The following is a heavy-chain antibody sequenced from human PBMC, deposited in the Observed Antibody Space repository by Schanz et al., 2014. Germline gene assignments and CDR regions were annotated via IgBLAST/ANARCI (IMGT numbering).Heavy chain of an antibody. J-gene: IGHJ4*02. V-gene: IGHV1-8*01. CDR1: GFNFNNYD. Sequence: QVQLVQSGAEVKKPGASVKVSCTASGFNFNNYDINWVRQATGQGLEWMGWMNPKTGNTDHAQKFQGRVTMTTDTSTSTVYMALTDLRSDDTAVYYCARDRRFFDRDDLYCFDSWGQGTLVTVSS. CDR2: MNPKTGNT. CDR3: ARDRRFFDRDDLYCFDS. D-gene: IGHD3-3*01.